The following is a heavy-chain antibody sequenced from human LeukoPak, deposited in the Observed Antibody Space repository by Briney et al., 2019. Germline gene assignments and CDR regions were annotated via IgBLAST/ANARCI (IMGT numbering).Heavy chain of an antibody. V-gene: IGHV4-59*12. J-gene: IGHJ4*02. Sequence: GSLRLSCEASGFTFSTFAMIWVRQPPGKGLEWIGYIYYSGSTNYNPSLKSRVTISVDKSKNQFSLKLNSVTAADTAVYYCARVAAAGLVWGQGALVTVSS. CDR1: GFTFSTFA. CDR3: ARVAAAGLV. D-gene: IGHD6-13*01. CDR2: IYYSGST.